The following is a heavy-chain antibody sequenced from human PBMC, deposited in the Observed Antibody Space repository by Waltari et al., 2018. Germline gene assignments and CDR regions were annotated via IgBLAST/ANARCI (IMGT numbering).Heavy chain of an antibody. V-gene: IGHV3-21*04. J-gene: IGHJ4*02. CDR3: VRGGRSSNWQRGGDY. CDR1: GFTFSSHA. D-gene: IGHD6-13*01. CDR2: ISSSGRSI. Sequence: VQLVESGGGLVKPGESRRRSCSSSGFTFSSHAFNWVRQAPGKGLQWVSSISSSGRSIVYDDSGKGRFTISRDNGRNSLHLQMSSLRGDDTAIYYCVRGGRSSNWQRGGDYWGQGALVTVSS.